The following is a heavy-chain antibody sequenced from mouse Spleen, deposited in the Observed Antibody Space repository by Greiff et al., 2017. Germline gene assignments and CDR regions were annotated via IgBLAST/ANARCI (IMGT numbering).Heavy chain of an antibody. CDR2: IWRGGST. J-gene: IGHJ4*01. CDR1: GFSLTSYG. V-gene: IGHV2-5*01. CDR3: ATFTTVVGGYAMDY. Sequence: VQLQQSGPGLVQPSQSLSITCTVSGFSLTSYGVHWVRQSPGKGLEWLGVIWRGGSTDYNAAFMSRLSITKDNSKSQVFFKMNSLQADDTAIYYCATFTTVVGGYAMDYWGQGTSVTVSS. D-gene: IGHD1-1*01.